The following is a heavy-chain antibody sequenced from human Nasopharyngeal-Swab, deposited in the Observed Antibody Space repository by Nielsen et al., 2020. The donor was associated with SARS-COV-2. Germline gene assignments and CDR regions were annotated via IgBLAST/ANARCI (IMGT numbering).Heavy chain of an antibody. CDR2: IYYSGST. J-gene: IGHJ6*02. Sequence: SETLSLTCTVSGGSVSSGSYYWSWIRQPPGKGLEWIGYIYYSGSTNYNPSLKSRVTISVDTSKNQFSLKLSFVTAADTAVYYCARAPVLRYFDWLKDYYGMDVWGQGTTVTVSS. CDR3: ARAPVLRYFDWLKDYYGMDV. D-gene: IGHD3-9*01. CDR1: GGSVSSGSYY. V-gene: IGHV4-61*01.